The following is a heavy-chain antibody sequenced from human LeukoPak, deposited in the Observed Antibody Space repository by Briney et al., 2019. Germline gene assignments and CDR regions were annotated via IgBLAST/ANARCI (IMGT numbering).Heavy chain of an antibody. CDR2: IIPILGIA. V-gene: IGHV1-69*04. Sequence: SVKVSCKASGGTLSSYAISWVRQAPGQGLEWKGRIIPILGIANYAQKFQGRVTITSDKSTSTAYMELSSLRSEDTAVYYCARDPDSGYESSSPWGQGTLVTVSS. D-gene: IGHD5-12*01. CDR1: GGTLSSYA. CDR3: ARDPDSGYESSSP. J-gene: IGHJ5*02.